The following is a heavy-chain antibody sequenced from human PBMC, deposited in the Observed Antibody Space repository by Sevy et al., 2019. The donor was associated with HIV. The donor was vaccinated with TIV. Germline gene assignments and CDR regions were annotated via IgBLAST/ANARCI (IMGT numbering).Heavy chain of an antibody. V-gene: IGHV1-46*01. CDR2: IDSSGST. CDR1: GYTFTTYY. J-gene: IGHJ6*02. CDR3: ARDRDLSGSYLEYYYYAMDV. D-gene: IGHD1-26*01. Sequence: ASVKVSCKASGYTFTTYYIHWVRQAPGQGLEWMGLIDSSGSTRYAEKFQGRVSMTGDTSTTTLYMELSSLTSEDTAVYYCARDRDLSGSYLEYYYYAMDVWGQGTTVTVSS.